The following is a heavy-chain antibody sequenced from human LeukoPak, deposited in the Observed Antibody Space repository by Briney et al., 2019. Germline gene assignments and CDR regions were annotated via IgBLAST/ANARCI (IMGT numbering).Heavy chain of an antibody. CDR2: IYYSGST. J-gene: IGHJ5*02. Sequence: SETLSLTCTVSGGSISSSSYYWGWTRQPPGKGLEWIGSIYYSGSTYYNPSLKSRVTISVDTSKNQFSLKLSSVTAADTAVYYCARGLYSSGRYWNRSRPGDWFDPWGQGTLVTVSS. V-gene: IGHV4-39*07. CDR3: ARGLYSSGRYWNRSRPGDWFDP. CDR1: GGSISSSSYY. D-gene: IGHD6-19*01.